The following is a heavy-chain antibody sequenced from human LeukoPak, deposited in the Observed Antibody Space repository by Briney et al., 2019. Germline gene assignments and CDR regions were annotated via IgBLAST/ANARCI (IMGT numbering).Heavy chain of an antibody. V-gene: IGHV4-39*01. Sequence: KASETLSLTCTVSGGSISSSSHYWGWIRQPPGRGLEWIGSIYYSGSTYYNPSLKSRVTISVDTSKNQFSLKLSSVTAADTAVYYCARIQRSQLRSLEWLLGAFDYWGQGTLVTVSS. CDR1: GGSISSSSHY. J-gene: IGHJ4*02. CDR2: IYYSGST. D-gene: IGHD3-3*01. CDR3: ARIQRSQLRSLEWLLGAFDY.